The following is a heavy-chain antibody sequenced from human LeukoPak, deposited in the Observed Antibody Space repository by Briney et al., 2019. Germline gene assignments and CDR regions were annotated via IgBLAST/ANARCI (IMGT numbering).Heavy chain of an antibody. V-gene: IGHV4-39*01. Sequence: SETLSLTCTVSGGSISSSSHYWGWIRQPPGKGLEWIGSIYYSGSTYYNPSLKSRVTISVDTSKNQFSLKLSSVTAADTAVYYCARYSSGWYFDYWGQGTLVTVSS. J-gene: IGHJ4*02. D-gene: IGHD6-19*01. CDR1: GGSISSSSHY. CDR3: ARYSSGWYFDY. CDR2: IYYSGST.